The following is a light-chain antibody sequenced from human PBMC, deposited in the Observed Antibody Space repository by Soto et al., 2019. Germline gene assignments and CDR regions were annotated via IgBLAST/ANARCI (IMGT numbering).Light chain of an antibody. CDR2: GAS. Sequence: EIVMTQSPSTLSGSPGERATLSWGASQSVSSNLAWYQQKPGQAPSLLIYGASTRATGTPARFSGSGYGTEFTLTISSLQPEDFAVYYCQQYGSSSWTFGQGTKVDIK. CDR1: QSVSSN. J-gene: IGKJ1*01. CDR3: QQYGSSSWT. V-gene: IGKV3-15*01.